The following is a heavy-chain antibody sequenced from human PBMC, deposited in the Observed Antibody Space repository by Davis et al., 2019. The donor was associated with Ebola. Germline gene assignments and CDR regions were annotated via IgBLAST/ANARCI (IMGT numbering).Heavy chain of an antibody. CDR1: GYTFTSYY. V-gene: IGHV1-46*01. Sequence: ASVKVSCKASGYTFTSYYMHWVRQAPGQGLEWMGIINPSGGSTSYAQKFQGRVTMTRDASTSTVYMELSSLRSEDTAVYYCARTLYSGYDFPYYYGMDVWGQGTTVTVSS. CDR2: INPSGGST. J-gene: IGHJ6*02. D-gene: IGHD5-12*01. CDR3: ARTLYSGYDFPYYYGMDV.